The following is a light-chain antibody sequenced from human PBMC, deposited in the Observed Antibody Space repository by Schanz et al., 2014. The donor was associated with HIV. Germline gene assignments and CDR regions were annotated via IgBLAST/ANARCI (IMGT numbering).Light chain of an antibody. CDR2: ANT. J-gene: IGLJ1*01. V-gene: IGLV1-40*01. CDR3: LSYDNTLSGPYV. Sequence: QSVLTQPPSVSGAPGQRVTISCTGSRSNIGAGCDVHWYQQLPGAAPKLLIYANTNRPSGVPDRFSGSKSGTSVSLAITDLQTEDEADYYCLSYDNTLSGPYVFGSGTKLTVL. CDR1: RSNIGAGCD.